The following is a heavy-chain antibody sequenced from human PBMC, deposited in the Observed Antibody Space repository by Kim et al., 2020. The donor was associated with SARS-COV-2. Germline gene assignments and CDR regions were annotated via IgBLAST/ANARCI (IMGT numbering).Heavy chain of an antibody. CDR3: VRGAYGDVSFDY. D-gene: IGHD4-17*01. CDR1: GYMFTSYG. Sequence: ASVKVSCKACGYMFTSYGFSWVRQAPGKGLEWLGWISARDGNTKYGQKVQGRVIMTTDTSTNTAYMELWSLRSDDTAMYYCVRGAYGDVSFDYWGQGTLV. J-gene: IGHJ4*02. V-gene: IGHV1-18*04. CDR2: ISARDGNT.